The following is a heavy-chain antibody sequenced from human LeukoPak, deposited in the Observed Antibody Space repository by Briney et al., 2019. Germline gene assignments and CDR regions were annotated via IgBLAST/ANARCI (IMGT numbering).Heavy chain of an antibody. D-gene: IGHD3-16*01. CDR2: ISGSGGGT. V-gene: IGHV3-23*01. CDR1: GITLSNYG. J-gene: IGHJ4*02. CDR3: AKRGIVIRVILVGFHKEAYYFDS. Sequence: GGSLRHSCAVSGITLSNYGMSWVRQAPGKGLEWVAGISGSGGGTNYADSVKGRFTISRDNPRNTLYLQMNSLRAEDTAVYFCAKRGIVIRVILVGFHKEAYYFDSWVQGALVTVSS.